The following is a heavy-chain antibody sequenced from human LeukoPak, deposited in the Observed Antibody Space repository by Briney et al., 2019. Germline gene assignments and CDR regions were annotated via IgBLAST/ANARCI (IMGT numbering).Heavy chain of an antibody. J-gene: IGHJ4*02. D-gene: IGHD6-13*01. CDR2: ISGSGGST. CDR3: AKSPSYDSSSCLDY. Sequence: GGSLRLSCAASGFTFSSYAMSWVRQAPGKGLEWVSAISGSGGSTYYADSVKGRFTISRDNSKNTLYVQMNSLRAEDTAVYYCAKSPSYDSSSCLDYWGQGTLVTVSS. CDR1: GFTFSSYA. V-gene: IGHV3-23*01.